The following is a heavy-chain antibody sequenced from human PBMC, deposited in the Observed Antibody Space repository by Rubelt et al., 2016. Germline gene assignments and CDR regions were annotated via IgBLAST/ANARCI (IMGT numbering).Heavy chain of an antibody. CDR3: ASYSGDGYSAY. Sequence: QVQLVQSGAEVKKPGASVKVSCKASGFTTTTPSFTWVRQAPGQGLEWMGWVTTYNGETTSAQQFQGRVGMTTKMATSTVFMECRRLTSDDTAVYYCASYSGDGYSAYWGQGTVVTVSS. CDR1: GFTTTTPS. D-gene: IGHD5-24*01. V-gene: IGHV1-18*04. J-gene: IGHJ4*02. CDR2: VTTYNGET.